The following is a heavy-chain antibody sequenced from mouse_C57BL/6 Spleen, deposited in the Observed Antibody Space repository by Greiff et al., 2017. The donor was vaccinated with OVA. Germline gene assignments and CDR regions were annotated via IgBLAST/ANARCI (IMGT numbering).Heavy chain of an antibody. Sequence: VQLQESGPELVKPGASVKISCKASGYTFSSSWMNWVKQRPGTGLEWIGRIYPGDGDTNYNVKFKGKATLTADKSSSTAYMQLSSLTSEEAAVYFCAREDYEGDYWGQGTTLTVSS. V-gene: IGHV1-82*01. D-gene: IGHD2-4*01. CDR1: GYTFSSSW. CDR3: AREDYEGDY. CDR2: IYPGDGDT. J-gene: IGHJ2*01.